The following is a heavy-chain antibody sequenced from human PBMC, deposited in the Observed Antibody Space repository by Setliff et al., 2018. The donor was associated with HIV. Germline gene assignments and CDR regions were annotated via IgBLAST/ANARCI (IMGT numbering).Heavy chain of an antibody. CDR3: ARGRRSSGWYVYH. Sequence: SETLSLTCTVSGVSIISGDHYWSWIRQPPGKGLEWIDYIYYSGSNYYNPSLKSRVTISVDTSTNQFSLKLSSVTAADTAVYYCARGRRSSGWYVYHWGQGTLVTVSS. D-gene: IGHD6-19*01. V-gene: IGHV4-30-4*08. CDR2: IYYSGSN. J-gene: IGHJ4*02. CDR1: GVSIISGDHY.